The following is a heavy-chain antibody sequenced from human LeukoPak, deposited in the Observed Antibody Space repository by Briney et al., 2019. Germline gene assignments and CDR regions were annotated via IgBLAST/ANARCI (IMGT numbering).Heavy chain of an antibody. J-gene: IGHJ4*02. CDR2: ISGSGGST. Sequence: GGSLRLSCAASGFTFSSYAMSWVRQAPGKGLEWVSAISGSGGSTYYANSVKGRFTISRDNSKNTLYLQMNSLRAEDTAVYYCAKDSKYSYGSSDYWGQGTLVTVSS. CDR3: AKDSKYSYGSSDY. D-gene: IGHD5-18*01. CDR1: GFTFSSYA. V-gene: IGHV3-23*01.